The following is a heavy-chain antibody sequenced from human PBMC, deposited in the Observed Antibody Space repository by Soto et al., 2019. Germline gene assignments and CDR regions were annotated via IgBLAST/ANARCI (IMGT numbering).Heavy chain of an antibody. D-gene: IGHD1-26*01. CDR1: GGTFSSYT. Sequence: QVQLVQSGAEVKKPGSSVKVSCKASGGTFSSYTISWVRQAPGQGLEWMGRIIPILGIANYAQKFQGRVTITADKSTSTAYMELSSLRSEDTAVYYCARGRTIVGATDNWFDPWGQGTLVTVSS. CDR2: IIPILGIA. V-gene: IGHV1-69*02. CDR3: ARGRTIVGATDNWFDP. J-gene: IGHJ5*02.